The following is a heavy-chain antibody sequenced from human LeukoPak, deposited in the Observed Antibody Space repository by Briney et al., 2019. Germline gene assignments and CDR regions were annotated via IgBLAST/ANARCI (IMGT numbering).Heavy chain of an antibody. D-gene: IGHD6-6*01. Sequence: TGGSLRLSCAASGFTFSSYWMSWVRQAPGKGREWLANIKQDGSEKHYVDSVKGRFTISRDNAKNSLYLQMNSLRAEDTAVYYCAREMDSSSSYFDYWGQGTLVTVSS. CDR2: IKQDGSEK. CDR3: AREMDSSSSYFDY. J-gene: IGHJ4*02. CDR1: GFTFSSYW. V-gene: IGHV3-7*01.